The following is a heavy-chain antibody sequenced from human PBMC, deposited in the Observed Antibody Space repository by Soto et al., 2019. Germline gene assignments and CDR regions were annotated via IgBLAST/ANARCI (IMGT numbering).Heavy chain of an antibody. CDR2: ISFDGSNK. CDR1: GFTFRNYG. V-gene: IGHV3-30*18. Sequence: HVQLVESGGGVVQPGRSLRLSCVASGFTFRNYGMHWVRQAPGKGLEWVAVISFDGSNKYYADSVKGRFTVSRDQSKNTLYLQMNPLRLEDTAVYYCAKDRLGYCSNGICYSFDNWGQGTLVTVSS. CDR3: AKDRLGYCSNGICYSFDN. J-gene: IGHJ4*02. D-gene: IGHD2-8*01.